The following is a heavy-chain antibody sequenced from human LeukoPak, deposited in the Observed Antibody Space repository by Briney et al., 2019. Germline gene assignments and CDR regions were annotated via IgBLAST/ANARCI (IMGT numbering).Heavy chain of an antibody. V-gene: IGHV3-23*01. CDR3: ARTTESYDSSGYWVYYFDY. CDR1: GFTFSSYG. J-gene: IGHJ4*02. CDR2: ISGSGGST. D-gene: IGHD3-22*01. Sequence: QPGGSLRLSCAASGFTFSSYGMSWVRQAPGKGLEWVSAISGSGGSTYYADSVKGRFTISRDNSKNTLYLQMNSLRAEDTAVYYCARTTESYDSSGYWVYYFDYWGQGTLVTVSS.